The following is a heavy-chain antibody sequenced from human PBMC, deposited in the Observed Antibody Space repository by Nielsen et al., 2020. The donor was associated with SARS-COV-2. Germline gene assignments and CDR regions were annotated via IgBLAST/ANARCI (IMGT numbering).Heavy chain of an antibody. Sequence: SETLSLTCTVSGGSISSGGYYWSWIRQHPGKGLEWIGYIYYSGSTYYTPSLKSRVTISVDTSKNQFSLKLSSVTAADTAVYYCARAVMRDYDILTGYSTNWFDPWGQGTLVTVSS. J-gene: IGHJ5*02. D-gene: IGHD3-9*01. V-gene: IGHV4-31*03. CDR1: GGSISSGGYY. CDR3: ARAVMRDYDILTGYSTNWFDP. CDR2: IYYSGST.